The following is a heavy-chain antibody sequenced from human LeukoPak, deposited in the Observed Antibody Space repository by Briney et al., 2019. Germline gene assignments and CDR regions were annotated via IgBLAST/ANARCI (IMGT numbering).Heavy chain of an antibody. CDR3: ARAGYCSGAACYAEGIDY. V-gene: IGHV1-18*01. Sequence: GASVKVSCKASGYTFTGNGITWVRQAPGQGLEWMGWINAYNGNTVYAQMFQGRVTLITDTSTSTAYMEVTNLRSGDTAMYYCARAGYCSGAACYAEGIDYWGQGTLVTVSS. CDR2: INAYNGNT. J-gene: IGHJ4*02. D-gene: IGHD2-2*01. CDR1: GYTFTGNG.